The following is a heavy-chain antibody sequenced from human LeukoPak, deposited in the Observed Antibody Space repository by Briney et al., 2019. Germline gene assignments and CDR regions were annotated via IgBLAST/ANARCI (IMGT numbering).Heavy chain of an antibody. J-gene: IGHJ3*02. Sequence: ASVKVSCKASGYTFTGYYLHWVRQAPGQGLEWVVWINPNNGGTNYAQTFQGRVTMTRDTSISTAYMELSRLRFDDTAVYYCARGGSRSSGAVDIWGQGTMVTVSS. CDR2: INPNNGGT. CDR3: ARGGSRSSGAVDI. D-gene: IGHD6-13*01. V-gene: IGHV1-2*02. CDR1: GYTFTGYY.